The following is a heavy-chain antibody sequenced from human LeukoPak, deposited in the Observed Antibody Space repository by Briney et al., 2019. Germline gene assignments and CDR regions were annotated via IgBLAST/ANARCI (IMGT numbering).Heavy chain of an antibody. Sequence: ASVKVSCKVSGYTLTELSMHWVRQAPGKGLEWMGGFDPEDGETIYAQKFQGRVTMTEDTSTDTAYMELSSLRSEDTAVYYCARVGDYYGSGSYRFDYWGQGTLVTVSS. CDR2: FDPEDGET. V-gene: IGHV1-24*01. CDR3: ARVGDYYGSGSYRFDY. D-gene: IGHD3-10*01. CDR1: GYTLTELS. J-gene: IGHJ4*02.